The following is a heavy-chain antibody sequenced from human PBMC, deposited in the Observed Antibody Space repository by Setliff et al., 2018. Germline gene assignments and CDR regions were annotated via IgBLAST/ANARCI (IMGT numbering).Heavy chain of an antibody. V-gene: IGHV4-38-2*02. J-gene: IGHJ4*02. CDR1: GYSISSGYY. CDR2: FFHTGST. Sequence: SETLSLTCTVSGYSISSGYYWGWIRQPPGKGLEWLGSFFHTGSTYYKSSLESRVTMSVDTSNNQFSLKLNSVTAADAALYYCAASRAYTGAVEEWFLPKTFDFWGQGSPVTVSS. CDR3: AASRAYTGAVEEWFLPKTFDF. D-gene: IGHD3-10*01.